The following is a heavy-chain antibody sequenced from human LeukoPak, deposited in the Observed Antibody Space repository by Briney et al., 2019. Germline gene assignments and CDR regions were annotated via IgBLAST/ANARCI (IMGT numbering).Heavy chain of an antibody. CDR2: IYGSGTT. V-gene: IGHV4-38-2*02. CDR1: GYSISSGHF. D-gene: IGHD2-21*02. J-gene: IGHJ4*02. CDR3: ATLRGASTAVFDS. Sequence: SQTLSLTCTVSGYSISSGHFWSWIRPPPGKGLEWIGSIYGSGTTYYDPPLRSRVSISADTSKNHFSLELSSVTAADTAVYYCATLRGASTAVFDSWGQGALVTVSS.